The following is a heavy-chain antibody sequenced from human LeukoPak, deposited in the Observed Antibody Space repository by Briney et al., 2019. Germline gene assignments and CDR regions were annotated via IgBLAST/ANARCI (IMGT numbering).Heavy chain of an antibody. D-gene: IGHD6-19*01. CDR1: GGSIGSNY. CDR2: IYYTGGT. CDR3: AKYGNSGWVIDN. Sequence: SETLSLTCTVSGGSIGSNYWTWIRQPPGKGLEYSGYIYYTGGTNYNPSLKSRVTISVDTSKNQFSLRLSSVTAADTAVYFCAKYGNSGWVIDNWGQGTLVTVSS. J-gene: IGHJ4*02. V-gene: IGHV4-59*08.